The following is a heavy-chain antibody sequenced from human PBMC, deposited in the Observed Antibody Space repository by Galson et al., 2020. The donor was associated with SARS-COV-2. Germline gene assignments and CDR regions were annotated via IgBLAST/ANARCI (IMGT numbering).Heavy chain of an antibody. CDR1: GFSLTTTGVS. V-gene: IGHV2-5*02. Sequence: SGPTLVKPTQTLTLTCSFSGFSLTTTGVSVAWIRQAPGKALQWLALIYWDDDDRYSPSLNGRHTITKDTSKNEVVLKMTNVDPVDSATYYCAQQQAVGPRLFDFWGQGTLVTVSS. CDR3: AQQQAVGPRLFDF. J-gene: IGHJ4*02. CDR2: IYWDDDD. D-gene: IGHD2-15*01.